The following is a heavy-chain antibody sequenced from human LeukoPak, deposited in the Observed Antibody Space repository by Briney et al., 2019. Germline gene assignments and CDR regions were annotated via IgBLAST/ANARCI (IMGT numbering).Heavy chain of an antibody. J-gene: IGHJ4*02. Sequence: SETLSLTCTVSGGSISSYYWSWIRQPAGKGLEWIGRIYTSGSTNYNPSLKSRVTMSVDTSKNQFSLKRSSVTAADTAVYYCASEDYDFWSGRQRYYFDYWGQGTLVTVSS. CDR3: ASEDYDFWSGRQRYYFDY. CDR2: IYTSGST. CDR1: GGSISSYY. D-gene: IGHD3-3*01. V-gene: IGHV4-4*07.